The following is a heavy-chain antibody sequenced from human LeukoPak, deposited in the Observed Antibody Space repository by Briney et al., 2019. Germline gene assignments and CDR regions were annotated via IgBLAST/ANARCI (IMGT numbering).Heavy chain of an antibody. D-gene: IGHD3-22*01. CDR1: GGSISSYY. V-gene: IGHV4-59*01. CDR2: IYYSGST. CDR3: AANYYDSSGYPYWYFDL. Sequence: SETLSLTCTVSGGSISSYYWSWIRQPPGKGLEWIGYIYYSGSTNYNPSLKSRVTISVDTSKNQFSLKLSSATAADTAVYYCAANYYDSSGYPYWYFDLWGRGTLVTVSS. J-gene: IGHJ2*01.